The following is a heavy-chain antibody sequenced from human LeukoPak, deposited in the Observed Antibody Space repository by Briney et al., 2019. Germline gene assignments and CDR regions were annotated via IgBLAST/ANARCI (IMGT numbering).Heavy chain of an antibody. D-gene: IGHD3-16*02. Sequence: GGSLRLSCAASGFTFSSYSMNWVRQAPGKGLEWVSSISSSSSYIYYADSVKGRFTISRDNAKNSLYLRMNSLRAEDTAVYYCARSRLSHNWFDPWGQGTLVTVSS. J-gene: IGHJ5*02. CDR2: ISSSSSYI. CDR1: GFTFSSYS. CDR3: ARSRLSHNWFDP. V-gene: IGHV3-21*01.